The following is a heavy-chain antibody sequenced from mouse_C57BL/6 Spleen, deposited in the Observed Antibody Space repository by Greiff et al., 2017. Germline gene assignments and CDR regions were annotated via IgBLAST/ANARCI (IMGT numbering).Heavy chain of an antibody. D-gene: IGHD2-4*01. J-gene: IGHJ2*01. V-gene: IGHV1-50*01. Sequence: QVQLQQPGAELVKPGASVKLSCKASGYTFTSYWMQWVKQRPGQGLEWIGEIDPSDSYTNYNQKFKGKATLTVDTSSSTAYMQLSSLTSEDSAVYYCSRSGGLRRPYYFDYWGQGTTLTVSS. CDR3: SRSGGLRRPYYFDY. CDR1: GYTFTSYW. CDR2: IDPSDSYT.